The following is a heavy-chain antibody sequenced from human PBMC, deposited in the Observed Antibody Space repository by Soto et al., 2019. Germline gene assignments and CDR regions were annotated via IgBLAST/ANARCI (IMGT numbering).Heavy chain of an antibody. CDR1: GGTFSSYA. J-gene: IGHJ5*02. Sequence: QVQLVQSGAEVKKPGSSVKVSCKASGGTFSSYAISWVRQAPGQGLEYMGGIITMFGTTNYAQKFRGRVTITADESTSTAYMELSSLGSDDTAVYYCARASGSSLYNWFDPWGQGTLVTVSS. D-gene: IGHD6-13*01. V-gene: IGHV1-69*01. CDR2: IITMFGTT. CDR3: ARASGSSLYNWFDP.